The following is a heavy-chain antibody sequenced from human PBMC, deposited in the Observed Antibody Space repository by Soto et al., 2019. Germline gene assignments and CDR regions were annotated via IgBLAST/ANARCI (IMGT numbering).Heavy chain of an antibody. V-gene: IGHV1-69*13. CDR3: ARKQAGYFSGIDY. J-gene: IGHJ4*02. CDR1: GGSFSSYA. Sequence: SVKVSCKASGGSFSSYAISWVRQAPGQGLEWMGGVIPVFGSANYAQKFQGRITITADESTSTAYMELSSLRSEDTAVYYCARKQAGYFSGIDYWGQGXLVTVYS. D-gene: IGHD2-15*01. CDR2: VIPVFGSA.